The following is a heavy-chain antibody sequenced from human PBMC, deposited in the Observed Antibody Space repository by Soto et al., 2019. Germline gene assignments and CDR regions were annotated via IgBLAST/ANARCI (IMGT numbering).Heavy chain of an antibody. CDR1: GGSISSYY. CDR2: IYYSGST. CDR3: ARDTYGTFDP. J-gene: IGHJ5*02. V-gene: IGHV4-59*01. D-gene: IGHD4-17*01. Sequence: QVQLQESGPGLVKPSETLSLTCTVSGGSISSYYWSWIRQPPGKGLEWIGYIYYSGSTNYNPSLKSRVTISVDTSKNQFSLKLSSVTAADTAVYYCARDTYGTFDPWGQGTLVTVSS.